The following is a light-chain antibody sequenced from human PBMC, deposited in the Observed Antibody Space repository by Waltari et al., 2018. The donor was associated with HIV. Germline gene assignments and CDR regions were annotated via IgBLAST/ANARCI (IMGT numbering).Light chain of an antibody. CDR1: SSNIGTRT. CDR3: AAWDDRMNGFYV. CDR2: NNN. J-gene: IGLJ1*01. V-gene: IGLV1-44*01. Sequence: QSVLTQPPSASGTPGQRVSISCSGSSSNIGTRTVHRFQQLPGPVPTLLIYNNNQRPSGVPDRFSGSKSGTSASLAISGLQSEDEADYYCAAWDDRMNGFYVFGTGTKVTVL.